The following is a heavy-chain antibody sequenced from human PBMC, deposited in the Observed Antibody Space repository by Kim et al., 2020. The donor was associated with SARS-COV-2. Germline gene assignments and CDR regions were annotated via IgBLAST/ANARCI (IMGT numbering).Heavy chain of an antibody. CDR1: GFTFSTSP. Sequence: GGSLRLSCVASGFTFSTSPMGWVRQAPGEGLEWVSRISWDGTRTYYADSVKGRVTMSSDKSKNTVYLHMNSLRVEDTAVYYCAKGVTNSGFAYWGQGAQV. J-gene: IGHJ4*02. D-gene: IGHD4-17*01. V-gene: IGHV3-23*01. CDR3: AKGVTNSGFAY. CDR2: ISWDGTRT.